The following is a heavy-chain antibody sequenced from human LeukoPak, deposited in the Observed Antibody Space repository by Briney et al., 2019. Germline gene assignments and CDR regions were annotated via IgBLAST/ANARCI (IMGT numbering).Heavy chain of an antibody. V-gene: IGHV1-24*01. D-gene: IGHD4-17*01. J-gene: IGHJ5*02. CDR3: ATAIGPFSLTTVTSLHWFDP. CDR1: GYTLTESS. CDR2: FDPEAGET. Sequence: ASVKVSFKVSGYTLTESSMHGVRHAPGQGPERMGGFDPEAGETIYAHKFQGRVTMTEDTSTNTDYSELSSLRSEDTAVYYCATAIGPFSLTTVTSLHWFDPWGQGTLVTVSS.